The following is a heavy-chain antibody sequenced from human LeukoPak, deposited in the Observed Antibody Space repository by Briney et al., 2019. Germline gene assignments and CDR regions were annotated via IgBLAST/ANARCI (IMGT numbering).Heavy chain of an antibody. V-gene: IGHV4-30-4*08. D-gene: IGHD3-22*01. Sequence: TLSLTCTVSGGSISSGDYYWSRIRQPPGKGLEWIGYIYYSGSTYYNPSLKSRVTISVDTSKNQFSLKLSSVTAADTAVYYCACYSSGFLFDYWGQGTLVTVSS. CDR1: GGSISSGDYY. CDR2: IYYSGST. CDR3: ACYSSGFLFDY. J-gene: IGHJ4*02.